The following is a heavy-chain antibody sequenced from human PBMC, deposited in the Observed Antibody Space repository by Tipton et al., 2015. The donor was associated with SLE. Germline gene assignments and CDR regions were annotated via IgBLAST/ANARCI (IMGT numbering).Heavy chain of an antibody. V-gene: IGHV4-59*08. CDR3: ARGLLAWRGAVVGVDV. CDR2: ISDGGGT. Sequence: TLSLTCSVSGGSISTNYWIWIRQPPGKGLEWIGYISDGGGTNYNPSLKSRVTISLDASKHQFSLKLTSVTAADTAVYYCARGLLAWRGAVVGVDVWGQGTTVNVSS. CDR1: GGSISTNY. J-gene: IGHJ6*02. D-gene: IGHD2-21*01.